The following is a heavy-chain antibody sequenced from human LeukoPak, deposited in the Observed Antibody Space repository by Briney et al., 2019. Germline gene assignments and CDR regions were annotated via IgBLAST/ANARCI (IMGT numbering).Heavy chain of an antibody. Sequence: GGSLRLSCAASGFTFDDYAMHWVRQAPGKGLEWVSLISWDGGSTYYADSVKGRFTISRDNSKNSLYLQMNSLRAEDTALYYCAKAMQWLDSDIYYYYYMDVWGKGTTVTVSS. CDR2: ISWDGGST. J-gene: IGHJ6*03. CDR3: AKAMQWLDSDIYYYYYMDV. CDR1: GFTFDDYA. D-gene: IGHD6-19*01. V-gene: IGHV3-43D*03.